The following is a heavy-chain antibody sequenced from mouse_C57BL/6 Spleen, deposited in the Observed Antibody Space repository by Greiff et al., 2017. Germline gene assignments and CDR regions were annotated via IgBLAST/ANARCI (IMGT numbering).Heavy chain of an antibody. CDR1: GFSLTSYG. CDR2: IWSGGST. J-gene: IGHJ4*01. V-gene: IGHV2-2*01. Sequence: QVQLQQPGPGLVQPSQSLSITCTVSGFSLTSYGVHWVRQSPGKGLEWLGVIWSGGSTDYNAAFISRLSISKDNSKSQVFFKMNSLQADDTAIYYCASYYDYDDYYAMDYWGQGTSVTVSS. D-gene: IGHD2-4*01. CDR3: ASYYDYDDYYAMDY.